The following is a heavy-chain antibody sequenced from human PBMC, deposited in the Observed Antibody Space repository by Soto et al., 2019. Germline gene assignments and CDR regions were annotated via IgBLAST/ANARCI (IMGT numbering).Heavy chain of an antibody. J-gene: IGHJ6*02. CDR1: GFSLSTSGVG. V-gene: IGHV2-5*01. CDR3: AHTGYSSSWYNSYYYYYYGMDV. CDR2: IYWNDDK. D-gene: IGHD6-13*01. Sequence: SGPTLVNPTQTLTLTCTFSGFSLSTSGVGVGWIRQPPGKALEWLALIYWNDDKRYSPSLKSRLTITKDTSKNQVVLTMTNMDPVDTATYYCAHTGYSSSWYNSYYYYYYGMDVWGQGTTVTVSS.